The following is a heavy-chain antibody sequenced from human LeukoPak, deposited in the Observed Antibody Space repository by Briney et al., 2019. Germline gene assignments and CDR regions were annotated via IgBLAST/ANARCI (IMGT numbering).Heavy chain of an antibody. V-gene: IGHV1-69*13. D-gene: IGHD3-22*01. CDR1: GGTFSSYA. Sequence: SMKVSCKASGGTFSSYAISWVRQAPGQGLEWMGGIIPIFATANYAQKFQGRVTITADESTSTAYMELSSLRSEDTAVYYCARGPITTRSHFDYWGQGTLVTVSS. CDR3: ARGPITTRSHFDY. CDR2: IIPIFATA. J-gene: IGHJ4*02.